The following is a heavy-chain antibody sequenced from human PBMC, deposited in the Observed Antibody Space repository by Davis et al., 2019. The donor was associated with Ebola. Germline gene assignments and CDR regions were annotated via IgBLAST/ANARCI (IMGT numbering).Heavy chain of an antibody. CDR1: GFTFSNYG. Sequence: GGSLRLSCAASGFTFSNYGMHWVRQPPGKGLEWVAVISYDGSNKYYVDSVKGRFTISRDNSKNTLYLQMNSLRAEDTAVYYCSLSSPRSSPPRDYWGQGTLVTVSS. J-gene: IGHJ4*02. D-gene: IGHD6-13*01. CDR2: ISYDGSNK. V-gene: IGHV3-33*05. CDR3: SLSSPRSSPPRDY.